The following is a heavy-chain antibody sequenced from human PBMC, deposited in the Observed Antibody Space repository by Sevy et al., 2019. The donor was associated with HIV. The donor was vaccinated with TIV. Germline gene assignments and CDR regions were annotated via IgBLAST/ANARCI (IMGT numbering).Heavy chain of an antibody. Sequence: SETLSLTCTVSAVSITNYYWSWIRQPPGKGLEWIANIHYTGSTNYKPSLQSRVTISVDTSKNRFSLKLSSVTAADTAVYYCARDWGTPAAHYWYFDLWGRGTLVTVSS. J-gene: IGHJ2*01. CDR3: ARDWGTPAAHYWYFDL. V-gene: IGHV4-59*01. CDR1: AVSITNYY. D-gene: IGHD2-2*01. CDR2: IHYTGST.